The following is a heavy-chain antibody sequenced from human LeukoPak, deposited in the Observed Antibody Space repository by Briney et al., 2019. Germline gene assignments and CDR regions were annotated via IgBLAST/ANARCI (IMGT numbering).Heavy chain of an antibody. CDR1: GFTFSSYS. J-gene: IGHJ4*02. CDR3: ARDLRITIFGEDY. CDR2: ISSSSSYI. V-gene: IGHV3-21*01. Sequence: GGSLRLSCAASGFTFSSYSMNWVRQAPGKGLEWVSSISSSSSYIYYADSVKGRFTISRDNAKNSLYLQMNSLRAEDTAVYYCARDLRITIFGEDYWGQGTLVTVSS. D-gene: IGHD3-3*01.